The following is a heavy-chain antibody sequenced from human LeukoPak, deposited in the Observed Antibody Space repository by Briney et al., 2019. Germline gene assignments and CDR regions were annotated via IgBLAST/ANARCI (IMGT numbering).Heavy chain of an antibody. Sequence: GESLKISCKGSGYSFTSYWIGWVRQMPGKGLEWMGIIYPGDSDTRYSPSFQGQVTISADKSISTAYLQWSSLKASDTAMYYCARSSRDGYPDEGYYFDYWGQGTLVTVSS. CDR3: ARSSRDGYPDEGYYFDY. CDR1: GYSFTSYW. J-gene: IGHJ4*02. CDR2: IYPGDSDT. V-gene: IGHV5-51*01. D-gene: IGHD5-24*01.